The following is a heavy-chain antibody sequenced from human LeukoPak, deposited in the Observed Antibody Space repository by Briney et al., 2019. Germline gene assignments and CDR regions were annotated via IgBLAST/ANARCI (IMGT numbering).Heavy chain of an antibody. J-gene: IGHJ6*03. CDR3: ARMVRGRGYYYYYMTS. Sequence: SETLSLTCTVSGGSISSYYWSWIRQPPGKGLEWIGYIYYSGSTNYNPSLKSRVTISVDTSKNEFSLKLSSVTAADTAVYSCARMVRGRGYYYYYMTSGAKGPRSPSP. D-gene: IGHD3-10*01. CDR1: GGSISSYY. V-gene: IGHV4-59*08. CDR2: IYYSGST.